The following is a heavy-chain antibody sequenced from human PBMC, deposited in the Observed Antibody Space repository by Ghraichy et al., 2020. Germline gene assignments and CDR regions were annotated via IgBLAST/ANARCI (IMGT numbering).Heavy chain of an antibody. J-gene: IGHJ4*02. Sequence: GESLNISCAASGFTFSAYWMHWVRQAPGKGLVWVSRINRDGSSTSYADSVKGRFTTSRDNAKNTLYLQMNSLRAEDTAVYYCARGPDYYGSVSDYWGQGILVTVSS. CDR2: INRDGSST. CDR1: GFTFSAYW. V-gene: IGHV3-74*01. D-gene: IGHD3-10*01. CDR3: ARGPDYYGSVSDY.